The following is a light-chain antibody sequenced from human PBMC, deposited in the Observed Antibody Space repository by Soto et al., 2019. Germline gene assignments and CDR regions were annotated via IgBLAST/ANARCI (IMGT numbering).Light chain of an antibody. CDR1: QAIRSD. J-gene: IGKJ1*01. CDR2: AAS. Sequence: AVQMTQSPSSLSASVGDRVTITCRASQAIRSDLGWYQMKPGKVPKLLIYAASNLQSGVPSRFIGRGYGTDFTLTISSLQPEDYATYYYLQDYNYPRTFGQGTKVDIK. CDR3: LQDYNYPRT. V-gene: IGKV1-6*01.